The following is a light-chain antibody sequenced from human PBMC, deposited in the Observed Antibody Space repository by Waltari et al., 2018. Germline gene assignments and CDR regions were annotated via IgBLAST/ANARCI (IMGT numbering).Light chain of an antibody. J-gene: IGKJ2*01. CDR2: DAS. V-gene: IGKV3-11*01. CDR3: QQRSNWPRT. CDR1: QSLSSY. Sequence: EIVLTQSPATLSLSPGERATLSCRASQSLSSYLAWYQQKPGQAPRLLIYDASNRATGIPARFSGSGSGTDFTLTISSLEPEDFAVYFCQQRSNWPRTFGQGTELEIK.